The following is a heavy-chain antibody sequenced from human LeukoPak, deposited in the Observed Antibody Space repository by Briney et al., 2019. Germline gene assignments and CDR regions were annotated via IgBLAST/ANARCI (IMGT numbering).Heavy chain of an antibody. CDR3: AREYGLGVPAAHHDAFDI. V-gene: IGHV3-33*01. Sequence: PGGPLRLSCAASGFTFSSYGMHWVRQAPGKGLEWVAVIWYDGSNKYYADSVKGRFTISRDNSKNTLYLQMNSLRAEDTAVYYCAREYGLGVPAAHHDAFDIWGQGTMVTVSS. D-gene: IGHD2-2*01. CDR2: IWYDGSNK. CDR1: GFTFSSYG. J-gene: IGHJ3*02.